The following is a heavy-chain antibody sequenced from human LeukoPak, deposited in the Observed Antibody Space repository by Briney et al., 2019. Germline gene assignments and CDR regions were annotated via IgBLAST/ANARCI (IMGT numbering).Heavy chain of an antibody. J-gene: IGHJ4*02. CDR3: ARDKARVGATTEPADY. CDR2: ISSSSSYI. V-gene: IGHV3-21*01. D-gene: IGHD1-26*01. CDR1: GFTFSSYS. Sequence: GGSLRLSCAASGFTFSSYSMNWVRQAPGKGLEWVSSISSSSSYIYYADSVKGRFTISRDNAKNSLYLQMNSLRAEDTAVYYCARDKARVGATTEPADYWGQGTLVTVSS.